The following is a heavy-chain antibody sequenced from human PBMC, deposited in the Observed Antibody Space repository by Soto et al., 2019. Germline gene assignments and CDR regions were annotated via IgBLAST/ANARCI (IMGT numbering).Heavy chain of an antibody. CDR2: IKSKTDGGTT. Sequence: VQLVESGGGLVKPGGSLRLSCAASGFTFSNAWMSWVRQAPGKGLEWVGRIKSKTDGGTTDYAAPVKGRFTISRDDSKNTLYLQMKSLKTEDTAVYYCTTDALATGPFDYWGQGTLVTVSS. CDR1: GFTFSNAW. CDR3: TTDALATGPFDY. D-gene: IGHD6-13*01. J-gene: IGHJ4*02. V-gene: IGHV3-15*01.